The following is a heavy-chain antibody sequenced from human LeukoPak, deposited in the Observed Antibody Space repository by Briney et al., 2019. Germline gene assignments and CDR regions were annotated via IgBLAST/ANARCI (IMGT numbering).Heavy chain of an antibody. CDR3: ARRGDYYDLYYFDY. Sequence: SETLSLTCTVSGGSISSYYWSWIRQPPGKGLEWIGYIYYSGSTNYNPSLKSRVTISVDTSKNQFSLKLSSVTAADTAVYYCARRGDYYDLYYFDYWGQGTLVTVSS. J-gene: IGHJ4*02. CDR2: IYYSGST. CDR1: GGSISSYY. V-gene: IGHV4-59*08. D-gene: IGHD2-21*01.